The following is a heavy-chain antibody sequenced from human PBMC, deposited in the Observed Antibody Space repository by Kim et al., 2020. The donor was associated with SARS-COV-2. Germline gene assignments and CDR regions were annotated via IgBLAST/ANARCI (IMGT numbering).Heavy chain of an antibody. D-gene: IGHD2-2*01. Sequence: ASVTVSCKASGYTFTSYYMHWVRQAPGKGLAWMGIINPSGGSPSYAQKFQGRVTMTRDTSTSTVYMELSILRSQDTAVYYCAKDIVVVLAAMLGSNYYYYGMDVWGQGTTVTVSS. CDR1: GYTFTSYY. CDR2: INPSGGSP. J-gene: IGHJ6*02. CDR3: AKDIVVVLAAMLGSNYYYYGMDV. V-gene: IGHV1-46*01.